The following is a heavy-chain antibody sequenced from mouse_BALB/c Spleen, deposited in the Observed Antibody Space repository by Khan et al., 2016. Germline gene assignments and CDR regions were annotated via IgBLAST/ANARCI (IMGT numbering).Heavy chain of an antibody. Sequence: EVQLVESGGGLVKPKGSLKLSCAVSGFTFNTYAMNWVRQAPGTGLEWVARIKSNTNNYATYYADSVKDRITITRDDSQSILYLQMNSLKAEDTATYYCVEYVYDYWQQATSATVSS. CDR1: GFTFNTYA. CDR3: VEYVYDY. V-gene: IGHV10-1*02. J-gene: IGHJ4*01. CDR2: IKSNTNNYAT. D-gene: IGHD2-10*02.